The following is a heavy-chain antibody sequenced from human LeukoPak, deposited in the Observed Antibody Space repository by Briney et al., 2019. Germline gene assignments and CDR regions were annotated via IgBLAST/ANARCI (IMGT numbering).Heavy chain of an antibody. CDR2: INHSGST. CDR3: ARGPGGYFDY. D-gene: IGHD2-15*01. Sequence: SSGTLSLTCAVYGGSFSGYYWSWIRQPPGKGLEWIGEINHSGSTNYNPSLKSRVTISVDTSKNQFSLKLSSVTAADTAVYYCARGPGGYFDYWGQGTLVTVSS. CDR1: GGSFSGYY. V-gene: IGHV4-34*01. J-gene: IGHJ4*02.